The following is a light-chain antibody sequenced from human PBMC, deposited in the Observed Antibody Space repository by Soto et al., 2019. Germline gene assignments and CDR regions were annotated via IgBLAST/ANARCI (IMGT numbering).Light chain of an antibody. CDR3: CSLTNGATWV. CDR1: NSDVGNHNF. V-gene: IGLV2-23*01. CDR2: EAS. J-gene: IGLJ3*02. Sequence: QSALTQPASVSGSLGQSITISCTGTNSDVGNHNFVSWYQQYPGKAPKLLIYEASKRPSGLSNRFSGSKSGNTASLTISGLQAEDEADYYCCSLTNGATWVFGGGTKLTVL.